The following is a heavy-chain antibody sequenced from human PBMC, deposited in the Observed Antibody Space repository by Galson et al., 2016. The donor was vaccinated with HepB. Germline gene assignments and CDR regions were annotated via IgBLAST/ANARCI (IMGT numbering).Heavy chain of an antibody. CDR3: AIGETGATWRN. CDR1: GPGFKGYG. V-gene: IGHV3-23*01. Sequence: SLRLSCAVSGPGFKGYGMSWVRQAPGKGLQWVSDIDGEGHTTHHADSVKGRFTMSRDNSQDTVYLEMKSVRVEDTAIYYCAIGETGATWRNWGQGTLVTVSS. CDR2: IDGEGHTT. D-gene: IGHD1-1*01. J-gene: IGHJ4*02.